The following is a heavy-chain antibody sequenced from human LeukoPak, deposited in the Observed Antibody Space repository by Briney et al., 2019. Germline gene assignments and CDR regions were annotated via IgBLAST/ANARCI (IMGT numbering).Heavy chain of an antibody. CDR3: ARSDYYPSAEYFQH. J-gene: IGHJ1*01. V-gene: IGHV4-30-2*01. CDR1: GGTINSSGYS. Sequence: SETLSLTCAVSGGTINSSGYSWSWLRQPPGKGLEWIGYIYHSGSTYYSPSLKSRVTISLDRPKNQFSLKLTSVTAADTAVYYCARSDYYPSAEYFQHWGQGTLVTVSS. D-gene: IGHD3-10*01. CDR2: IYHSGST.